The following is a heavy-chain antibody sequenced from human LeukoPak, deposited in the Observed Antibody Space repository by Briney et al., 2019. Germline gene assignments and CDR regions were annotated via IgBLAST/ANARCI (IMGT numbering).Heavy chain of an antibody. D-gene: IGHD3-10*01. V-gene: IGHV3-30*18. Sequence: PGGSLRLSCAASGFTFSSYGMHWVRQAPGKGLEWVAVISYDGSIKYHRDSVKGRFTISRDNSKNTLYLQMSSLRAEDTAVYYCAKDIRSGSYRGMDVWGQGTTVTVSS. J-gene: IGHJ6*02. CDR2: ISYDGSIK. CDR1: GFTFSSYG. CDR3: AKDIRSGSYRGMDV.